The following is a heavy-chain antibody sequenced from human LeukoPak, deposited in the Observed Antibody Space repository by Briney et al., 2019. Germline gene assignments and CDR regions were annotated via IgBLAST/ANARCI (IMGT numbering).Heavy chain of an antibody. Sequence: SVKVSCKASGGTFSSYAISWVRQAPGQGLEWMGGIIPIFGTANYAQKFQGRVTITTDESTSTAYMELSSLRSEDTAVYYCARVSGDYVDYYYYYMDVRGKGTRSPSP. J-gene: IGHJ6*03. CDR3: ARVSGDYVDYYYYYMDV. V-gene: IGHV1-69*05. D-gene: IGHD4-17*01. CDR1: GGTFSSYA. CDR2: IIPIFGTA.